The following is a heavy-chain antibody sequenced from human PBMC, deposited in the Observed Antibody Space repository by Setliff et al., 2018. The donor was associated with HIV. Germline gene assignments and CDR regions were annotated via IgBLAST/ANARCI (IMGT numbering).Heavy chain of an antibody. J-gene: IGHJ6*03. D-gene: IGHD3-3*01. CDR2: IKSKTDGGAT. Sequence: GESLKISCAVSGFTFRQAWMSWVRQAPGKGLEWVGRIKSKTDGGATGYAAPVEGRFTISRDDSKKMLYLQMNSLKIEDTAMYYCATEGGYDFWSGDYWYLDVWGKGTTVTVSS. CDR1: GFTFRQAW. CDR3: ATEGGYDFWSGDYWYLDV. V-gene: IGHV3-15*01.